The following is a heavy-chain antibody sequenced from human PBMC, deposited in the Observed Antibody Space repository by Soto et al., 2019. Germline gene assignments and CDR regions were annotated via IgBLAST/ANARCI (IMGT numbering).Heavy chain of an antibody. J-gene: IGHJ3*02. Sequence: GGSLRLSCAASGFTFDDYAMHWVRQAPGKGLEWVSGISWNSGSIGYADSVKGRFTISRDNAKNSLYLQMNSLRAEDTALYYCAKDRSFTGDAFDIWGQGTMVTVSS. CDR2: ISWNSGSI. D-gene: IGHD2-8*02. V-gene: IGHV3-9*01. CDR1: GFTFDDYA. CDR3: AKDRSFTGDAFDI.